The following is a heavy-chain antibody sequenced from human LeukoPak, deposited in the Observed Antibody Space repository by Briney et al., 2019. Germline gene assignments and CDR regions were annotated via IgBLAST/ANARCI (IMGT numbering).Heavy chain of an antibody. CDR3: ARDRAGSIVVAFDP. Sequence: PSETLSLTCTVSGGSIGSYYWSWIRQPAGKGLEWIGRIYTSGSTNYNPSLKGRVTMSVDTSKNQFSLKLSSVTAADTAVYYCARDRAGSIVVAFDPWGQGTLVTVSS. CDR2: IYTSGST. CDR1: GGSIGSYY. D-gene: IGHD2-15*01. J-gene: IGHJ5*02. V-gene: IGHV4-4*07.